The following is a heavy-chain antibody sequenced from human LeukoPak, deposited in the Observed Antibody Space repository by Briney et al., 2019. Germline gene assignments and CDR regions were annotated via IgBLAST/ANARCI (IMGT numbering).Heavy chain of an antibody. D-gene: IGHD3-9*01. CDR2: ISSSSSYI. CDR1: GFTFSSYS. CDR3: ARDDILTGYHTYGMDV. V-gene: IGHV3-21*01. J-gene: IGHJ6*02. Sequence: GGSLRLSCAASGFTFSSYSMNWVRQAPGKGLEWVSSISSSSSYIYYADSVKGRFTISRDNAKNSLYLQMNSLRAEDTAVYYCARDDILTGYHTYGMDVWGQGTTVTVSS.